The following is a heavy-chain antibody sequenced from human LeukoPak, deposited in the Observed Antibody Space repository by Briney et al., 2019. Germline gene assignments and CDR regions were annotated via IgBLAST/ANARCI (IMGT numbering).Heavy chain of an antibody. CDR3: ARETAGGPSVYYFDY. D-gene: IGHD1-26*01. J-gene: IGHJ4*02. CDR2: ISSSSSTI. CDR1: GFTFSSYS. V-gene: IGHV3-48*01. Sequence: PGGSLRLSCAASGFTFSSYSMNWVRQAPGKGLEWVSYISSSSSTIYYADSVKGRFTISRDNAKNSLYLQMNSLRAEDTAVYYCARETAGGPSVYYFDYWGQGTLVTVSS.